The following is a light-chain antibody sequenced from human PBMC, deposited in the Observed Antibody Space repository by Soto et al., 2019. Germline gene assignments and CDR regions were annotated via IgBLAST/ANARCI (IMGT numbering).Light chain of an antibody. J-gene: IGKJ4*01. CDR2: ATS. CDR1: QDVDNNF. Sequence: EVVLTQSPGTLSLSPDEGATLSCRASQDVDNNFLAWYQQRPGQAPRLLIYATSRRATGIPDRFSGSGSGTDFTLTISRVGPEDIAVYFCHQYYSSITFGGGTKVEV. CDR3: HQYYSSIT. V-gene: IGKV3-20*01.